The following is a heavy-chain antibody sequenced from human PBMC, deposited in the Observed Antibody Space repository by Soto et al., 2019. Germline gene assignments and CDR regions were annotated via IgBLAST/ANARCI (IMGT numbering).Heavy chain of an antibody. CDR2: ISSDGSQK. CDR1: EFTFSSYA. Sequence: QAQLVESGGGVVQAGRSLRLSCAASEFTFSSYAMHWVRQAPGKGLEWVALISSDGSQKYYADSVMGHCIISRDNSLKALSLRMDNVRDGDTDISYCAKYQTYLGTAVYAVWGQGTTVTVSS. D-gene: IGHD2-21*02. CDR3: AKYQTYLGTAVYAV. V-gene: IGHV3-30*18. J-gene: IGHJ6*02.